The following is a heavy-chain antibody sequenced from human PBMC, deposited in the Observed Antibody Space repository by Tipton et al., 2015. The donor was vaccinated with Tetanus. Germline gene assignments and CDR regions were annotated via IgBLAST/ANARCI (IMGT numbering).Heavy chain of an antibody. D-gene: IGHD3-10*01. Sequence: QLVQSGAEVKKPGASVKVSCKASGYTFTGYYMHWVRQAPGQGLEWMGWINPNSGGTNYAQKFQGRVTMTRDTSISTAYMELSRLRSDDTAAYYCARDPALLWFGELSNYYFDYWGQGTLVTVSS. CDR1: GYTFTGYY. J-gene: IGHJ4*02. CDR3: ARDPALLWFGELSNYYFDY. V-gene: IGHV1-2*02. CDR2: INPNSGGT.